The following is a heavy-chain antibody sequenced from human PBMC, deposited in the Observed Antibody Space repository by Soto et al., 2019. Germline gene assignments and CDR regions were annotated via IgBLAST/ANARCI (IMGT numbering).Heavy chain of an antibody. CDR2: INHSGST. D-gene: IGHD2-15*01. CDR3: ARGGVVVVAAPPDLPSADFDY. J-gene: IGHJ4*02. CDR1: GWSFSGYY. Sequence: PSESLSLACSVYGWSFSGYYWSWIRQPPGKGLEWIGEINHSGSTNYNPSLKSRVTISVDTSKNQFSLKLSSVTAADTAVYYCARGGVVVVAAPPDLPSADFDYWGQGTLVTVSS. V-gene: IGHV4-34*01.